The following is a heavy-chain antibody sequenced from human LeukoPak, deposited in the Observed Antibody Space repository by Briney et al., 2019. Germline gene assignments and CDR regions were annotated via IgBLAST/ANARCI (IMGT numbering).Heavy chain of an antibody. V-gene: IGHV4-4*07. D-gene: IGHD1-26*01. CDR3: ASSSGSYSPFDY. CDR1: GGSFSGYY. Sequence: SETLSLTCTVSGGSFSGYYWSWIRQPAGKGLEWIGRIYTSGSTNYNPSLKSRVTMSVDTSKNQFSLKLSSVTAADTAVYYCASSSGSYSPFDYWGQGTLVTVSS. CDR2: IYTSGST. J-gene: IGHJ4*02.